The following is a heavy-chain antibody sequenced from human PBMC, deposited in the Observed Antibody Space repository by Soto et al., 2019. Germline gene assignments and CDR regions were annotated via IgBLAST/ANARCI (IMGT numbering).Heavy chain of an antibody. CDR3: ARGNKRDSSSWYGSYYYYGMDV. CDR1: GYTFTGYY. D-gene: IGHD6-13*01. J-gene: IGHJ6*02. Sequence: ASVKVSCKASGYTFTGYYMHWVLQAPGQGLEWMGWINPNSGGTNYAQKFQGWVTMTRDTSISTAYMELSRLRSDDTAVYYCARGNKRDSSSWYGSYYYYGMDVWGQGTTVTVSS. V-gene: IGHV1-2*04. CDR2: INPNSGGT.